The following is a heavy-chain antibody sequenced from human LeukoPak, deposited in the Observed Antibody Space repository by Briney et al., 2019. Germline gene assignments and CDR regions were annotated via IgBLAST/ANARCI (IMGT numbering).Heavy chain of an antibody. CDR2: ISGSGGST. J-gene: IGHJ4*02. CDR3: ARVAMTGSHFDS. D-gene: IGHD1-14*01. V-gene: IGHV3-23*01. Sequence: PGGSLRLSCAASGFTFSSYTMNWVRQAPGKGLEWVSAISGSGGSTYYADSVKGRFTISRDNSKNTLYLQMNSLRAEDTAVYYCARVAMTGSHFDSWGRGTLVTVSS. CDR1: GFTFSSYT.